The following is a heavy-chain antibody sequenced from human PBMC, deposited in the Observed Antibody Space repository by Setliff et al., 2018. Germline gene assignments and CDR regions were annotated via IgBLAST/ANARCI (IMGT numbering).Heavy chain of an antibody. CDR2: INHSGST. V-gene: IGHV4-34*01. CDR1: GGSFSDHF. J-gene: IGHJ3*01. CDR3: ARVPHIWFGDLVTFDDAFDV. Sequence: SSETLSLTCTVYGGSFSDHFWSWIRQPPGKGLEWIGEINHSGSTNYNPSLKSRVTISVDASENQFSLKLTSVTAADTAVYFCARVPHIWFGDLVTFDDAFDVWGQGTMVTVSS. D-gene: IGHD3-10*01.